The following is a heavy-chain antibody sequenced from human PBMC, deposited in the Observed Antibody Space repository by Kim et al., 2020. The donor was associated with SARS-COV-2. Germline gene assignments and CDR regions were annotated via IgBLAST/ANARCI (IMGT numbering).Heavy chain of an antibody. CDR3: ARAAQRLGGHGSGSYGPVYYFDY. V-gene: IGHV4-34*01. D-gene: IGHD3-10*01. Sequence: SETLSLTCAVYGGSFSGYYWSWIRQPPGKGLEWIGEINHSGSTNYNPSLKSRVTISVDTSKNQFSLKLSSVTAADTAVYYCARAAQRLGGHGSGSYGPVYYFDYWGQGTLVTVSS. CDR1: GGSFSGYY. CDR2: INHSGST. J-gene: IGHJ4*02.